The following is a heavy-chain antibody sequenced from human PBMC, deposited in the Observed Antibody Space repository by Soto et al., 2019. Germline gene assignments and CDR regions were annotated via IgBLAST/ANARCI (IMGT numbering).Heavy chain of an antibody. J-gene: IGHJ3*02. CDR3: ARDLYYSDSSGGDAFDI. CDR1: GGTFSSYA. V-gene: IGHV1-69*12. D-gene: IGHD3-22*01. CDR2: IIPIFGTA. Sequence: QVQLVQSGAEVKKPGSSVKVSCKASGGTFSSYAISWVRQAPGQGLEWMGGIIPIFGTANYAQKFQGRVTITADESTSTAYMELSSLRSEDTAVYYCARDLYYSDSSGGDAFDIWGQGTMVTVSS.